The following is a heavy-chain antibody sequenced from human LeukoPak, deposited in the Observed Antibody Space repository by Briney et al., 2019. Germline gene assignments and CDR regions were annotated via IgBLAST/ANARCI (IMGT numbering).Heavy chain of an antibody. D-gene: IGHD3-10*01. CDR2: MNPNSGNT. J-gene: IGHJ5*02. CDR3: ARGITMIRGIIRGWFDP. Sequence: ASVKVSCKASGYTFTGYDIDWVRQATGQGFEWMGWMNPNSGNTGYAQKFQGRVTMTRNTSISTAYMELSSLRSEDTAVYYCARGITMIRGIIRGWFDPWGQGTLVTVSS. CDR1: GYTFTGYD. V-gene: IGHV1-8*01.